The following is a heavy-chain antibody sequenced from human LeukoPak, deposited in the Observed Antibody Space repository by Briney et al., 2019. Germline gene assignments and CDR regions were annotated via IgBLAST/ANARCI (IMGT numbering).Heavy chain of an antibody. CDR2: INPNSGGT. V-gene: IGHV1-2*02. D-gene: IGHD6-13*01. CDR3: ARFQAAGTRDNWFDP. J-gene: IGHJ5*02. Sequence: GASVKVSCKASGYTFTSYYMHWVRHAPGQGLEWMGWINPNSGGTNYAQKLQGRVTMTTDTSTSTAYMELRSLRSDDTAVYYCARFQAAGTRDNWFDPWGQGTLVTVSS. CDR1: GYTFTSYY.